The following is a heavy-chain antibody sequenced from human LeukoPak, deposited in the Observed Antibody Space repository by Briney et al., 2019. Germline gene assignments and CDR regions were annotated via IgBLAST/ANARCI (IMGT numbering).Heavy chain of an antibody. D-gene: IGHD5-12*01. CDR1: GGSISSYY. Sequence: SETLSLTCAVSGGSISSYYWSWIRQPAGKGLEWIGRIYTSGSTNYNPSLKSRVTMSVDTSKNQFSLKLSSVTAADTAVYYCARSETKREYSGYATPEYYFDYWGQGTLVTVSS. J-gene: IGHJ4*02. CDR2: IYTSGST. CDR3: ARSETKREYSGYATPEYYFDY. V-gene: IGHV4-4*07.